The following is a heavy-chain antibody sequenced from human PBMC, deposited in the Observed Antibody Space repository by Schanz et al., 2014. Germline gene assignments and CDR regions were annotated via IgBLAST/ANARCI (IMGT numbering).Heavy chain of an antibody. J-gene: IGHJ4*02. CDR1: GGSFSGYY. V-gene: IGHV4-34*01. CDR2: INHGGST. CDR3: GRAARRTRVVPLYFDY. Sequence: QVQFQQRGAGLLKPSETLSLTCAVYGGSFSGYYWSWIRQPPGKGLEWIAEINHGGSTNYNPSLKSRVTISVAPSKNQFSLKLRSAAAADTAVYCCGRAARRTRVVPLYFDYWGQGTLVTVSS. D-gene: IGHD2-2*01.